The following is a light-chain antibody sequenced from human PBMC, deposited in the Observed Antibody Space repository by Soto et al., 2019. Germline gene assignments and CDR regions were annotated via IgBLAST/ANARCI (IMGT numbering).Light chain of an antibody. CDR3: SSYTTSGTLV. Sequence: QSALTQPASVSGSPGQSITISCTGNSSDVGGYNYLSWYQQHPGKAPRVMIYEVSNRPSGVSNRFSVSKSGNTASLTLSGLQAEEQVDYLCSSYTTSGTLVFGGGTKLTVL. V-gene: IGLV2-14*01. J-gene: IGLJ3*02. CDR2: EVS. CDR1: SSDVGGYNY.